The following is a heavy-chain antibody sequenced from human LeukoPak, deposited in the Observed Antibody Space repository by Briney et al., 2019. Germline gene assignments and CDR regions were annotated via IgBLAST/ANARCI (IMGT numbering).Heavy chain of an antibody. D-gene: IGHD3-22*01. CDR2: INPNSGGT. J-gene: IGHJ3*02. V-gene: IGHV1-2*02. CDR1: GYTFTGYY. CDR3: ARVPSSGYYHDAFDT. Sequence: ASVKVSCKASGYTFTGYYMHWVRQAPGQGLEWMGWINPNSGGTNYAQKFQGRVTMTRDTSISTAYMELSRLRSDGTAVYYCARVPSSGYYHDAFDTWGQGTMVTVSS.